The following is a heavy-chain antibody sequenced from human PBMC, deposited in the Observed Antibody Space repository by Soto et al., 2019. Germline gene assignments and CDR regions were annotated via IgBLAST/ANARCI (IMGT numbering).Heavy chain of an antibody. D-gene: IGHD5-12*01. V-gene: IGHV4-59*08. CDR2: IYYSGST. CDR3: ASSRGYSGYAGLDY. Sequence: PSATLSLTCTVSGGSISSYYWSWIRQPPGKGLEWIGYIYYSGSTNYNPSLKSRVTISVDTSKNQFSLKLSSVTAADTAVYYCASSRGYSGYAGLDYWGQGTLVTVSS. CDR1: GGSISSYY. J-gene: IGHJ4*02.